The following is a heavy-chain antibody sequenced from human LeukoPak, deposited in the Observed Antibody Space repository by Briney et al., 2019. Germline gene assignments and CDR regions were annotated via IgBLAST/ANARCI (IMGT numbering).Heavy chain of an antibody. CDR3: AREIYCGSGSTYYYMDV. CDR1: GGSISSYY. V-gene: IGHV4-4*07. D-gene: IGHD3-10*01. CDR2: IYTSGST. J-gene: IGHJ6*03. Sequence: SETLSLTCTVSGGSISSYYWSWIRQPAGKGLEWIGRIYTSGSTNYNPSLKSRVTMSVDTSKNQFSLKLSSVTAADTAVYYCAREIYCGSGSTYYYMDVWGKGTTVTISS.